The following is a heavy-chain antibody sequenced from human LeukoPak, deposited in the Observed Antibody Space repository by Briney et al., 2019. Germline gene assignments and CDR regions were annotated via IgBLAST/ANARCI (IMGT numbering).Heavy chain of an antibody. D-gene: IGHD3-10*01. CDR3: ANGPYYYGSGALKTGYFDY. CDR1: GFTFRNYG. V-gene: IGHV3-30*18. CDR2: ISFDGNEK. Sequence: AVGCLRLSCAASGFTFRNYGTHWGPHAPRKGLERGAVISFDGNEKYYADSVKGGFTISRDNSKNTLYLDINNIRPQDTAEYYCANGPYYYGSGALKTGYFDYWGQGTLVTVSS. J-gene: IGHJ4*02.